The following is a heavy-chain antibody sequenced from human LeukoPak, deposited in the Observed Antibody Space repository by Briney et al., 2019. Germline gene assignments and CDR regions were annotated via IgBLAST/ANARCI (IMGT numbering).Heavy chain of an antibody. CDR1: GGSISSYS. CDR2: IYYSGST. CDR3: ARGDGYNAFDI. J-gene: IGHJ3*02. D-gene: IGHD5-24*01. V-gene: IGHV4-59*01. Sequence: SETLSLTCTVSGGSISSYSWSWIRQPPGKGLGWIGYIYYSGSTNYNPSLKSRATISVDTSKNQFSLRLSSVTAADTAVYYCARGDGYNAFDIWGQGTMVTVSS.